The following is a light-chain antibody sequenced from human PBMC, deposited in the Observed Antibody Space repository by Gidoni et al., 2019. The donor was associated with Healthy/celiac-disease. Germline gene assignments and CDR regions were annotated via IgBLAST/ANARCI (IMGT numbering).Light chain of an antibody. Sequence: PGQRVTISCSGSSSNIGSNTVNWYQQIPGTAPTLLIYSNNQRPSGVPDRLSGSNSGTSASLAISGLQSEDEADYYCAAWDDSLNGPVFGGGTKLTVL. CDR3: AAWDDSLNGPV. J-gene: IGLJ2*01. CDR1: SSNIGSNT. CDR2: SNN. V-gene: IGLV1-44*01.